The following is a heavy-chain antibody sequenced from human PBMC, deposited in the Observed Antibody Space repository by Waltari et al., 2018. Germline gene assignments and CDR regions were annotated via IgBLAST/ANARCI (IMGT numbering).Heavy chain of an antibody. CDR3: TTAKGYCSGGSCYSSSAFDI. J-gene: IGHJ3*02. CDR2: IKSKTDGGTT. CDR1: GFTFSNAW. D-gene: IGHD2-15*01. V-gene: IGHV3-15*01. Sequence: EVQLVESGGGLVKPGGSLRLSCAASGFTFSNAWMSWVRQAPGKGLEGVGRIKSKTDGGTTDYAAPVKGRFTISRDDSKNTLYLQMNSLKTEDTAVYYCTTAKGYCSGGSCYSSSAFDIWGQGTMVTVSS.